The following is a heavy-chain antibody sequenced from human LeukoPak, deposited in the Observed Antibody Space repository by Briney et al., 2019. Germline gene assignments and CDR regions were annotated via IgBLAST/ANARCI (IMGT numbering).Heavy chain of an antibody. J-gene: IGHJ5*02. CDR1: GFTFSSYG. Sequence: GRSLRLSCAASGFTFSSYGIHWVRQAPGKGLEWVAVIWYDGSNKYYADSVKGRFTISRDNSKNTLYLQMNSLRAEDTAVYYCARSSYSSSWTGWFDPWGQGTLVTVSS. CDR2: IWYDGSNK. CDR3: ARSSYSSSWTGWFDP. V-gene: IGHV3-33*01. D-gene: IGHD6-13*01.